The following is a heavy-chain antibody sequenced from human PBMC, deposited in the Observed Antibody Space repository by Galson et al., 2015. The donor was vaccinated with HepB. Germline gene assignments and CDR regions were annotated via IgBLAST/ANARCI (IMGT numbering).Heavy chain of an antibody. D-gene: IGHD1-26*01. CDR3: AALLGAPSGRDYYYYMDV. Sequence: SVTVSCKASGFTFTTSAMQWVRQARGQRLEWIGWIVLGSGNTNCAQKFQERVTITRDMATSTAHMELSSLRSEDTAMYYCAALLGAPSGRDYYYYMDVWGKGTTVTVSS. CDR1: GFTFTTSA. CDR2: IVLGSGNT. J-gene: IGHJ6*03. V-gene: IGHV1-58*02.